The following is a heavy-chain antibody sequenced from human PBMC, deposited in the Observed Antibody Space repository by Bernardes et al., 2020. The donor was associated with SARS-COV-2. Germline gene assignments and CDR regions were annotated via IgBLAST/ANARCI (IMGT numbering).Heavy chain of an antibody. CDR2: IWYDGTND. Sequence: GGSLRLSCAASGFSFSDYAMHWVRQAPGKGLEWVAVIWYDGTNDYYTDSVKGRFTISRDNSENTLYLQMNSLRAEDTGIYYCAREFMSGTYKGNWFDPWGQGTLVTVSS. CDR3: AREFMSGTYKGNWFDP. J-gene: IGHJ5*02. CDR1: GFSFSDYA. D-gene: IGHD1-26*01. V-gene: IGHV3-33*01.